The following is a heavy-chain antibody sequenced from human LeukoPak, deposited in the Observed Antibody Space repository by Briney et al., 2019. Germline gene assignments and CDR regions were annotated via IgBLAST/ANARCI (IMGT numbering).Heavy chain of an antibody. D-gene: IGHD5-18*01. CDR2: IKSKTDGGTT. V-gene: IGHV3-15*01. CDR1: GFTFSNAW. J-gene: IGHJ3*02. CDR3: TTADTAMVSRRAFDI. Sequence: GGSLRLSCAASGFTFSNAWMSWVRQAPGKGLEWVGRIKSKTDGGTTDYAAPVKDRFTISRDDSKNTLYLQMNSLKTEDTAVYYCTTADTAMVSRRAFDIWGQGTMVTVSS.